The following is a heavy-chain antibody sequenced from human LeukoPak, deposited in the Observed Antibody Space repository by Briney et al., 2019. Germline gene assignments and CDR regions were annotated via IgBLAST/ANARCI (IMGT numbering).Heavy chain of an antibody. CDR1: GYXFGSYY. Sequence: VASVKVSCKASGYXFGSYYIHWLRQAPGQGLEWLGLINPKGGTTTYSPKFQGRVSMTRDTFTGTLYMDLTSLRFDDTAVYYCARGIQTAGRDYWGQGTLVTVSS. D-gene: IGHD1-14*01. V-gene: IGHV1-46*01. CDR2: INPKGGTT. J-gene: IGHJ4*02. CDR3: ARGIQTAGRDY.